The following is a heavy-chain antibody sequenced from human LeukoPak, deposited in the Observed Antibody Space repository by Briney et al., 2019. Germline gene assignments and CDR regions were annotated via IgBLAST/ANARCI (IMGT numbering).Heavy chain of an antibody. V-gene: IGHV3-7*01. J-gene: IGHJ5*02. CDR2: INPDGSDK. Sequence: GGSLRLSCAASGFSISSYWMSWVRQAPGKGLEWVASINPDGSDKYYVDSVKGRFTISRDNAENSLYLQTNNLRAEDTSVYYCARLTTMVTTFVTSGQGALVTVSS. CDR3: ARLTTMVTTFVT. D-gene: IGHD4/OR15-4a*01. CDR1: GFSISSYW.